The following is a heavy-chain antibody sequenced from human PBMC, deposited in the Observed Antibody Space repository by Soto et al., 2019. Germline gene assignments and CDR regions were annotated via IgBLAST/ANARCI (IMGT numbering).Heavy chain of an antibody. J-gene: IGHJ5*02. Sequence: VQLLPSGGGLVQPGGSLRLSCEASGFTFSDSWMTWVRQAPGKGLEWVARIKPDESEKKYADSVKGRFSISRDNAKNSMYLQMDSLRGEDTAVYYCVRGGSNYASWGQGTLVTVSS. CDR2: IKPDESEK. CDR1: GFTFSDSW. D-gene: IGHD4-4*01. V-gene: IGHV3-7*01. CDR3: VRGGSNYAS.